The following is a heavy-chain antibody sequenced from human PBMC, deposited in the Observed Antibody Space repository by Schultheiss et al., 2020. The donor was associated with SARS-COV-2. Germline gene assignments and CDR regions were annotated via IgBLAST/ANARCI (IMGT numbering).Heavy chain of an antibody. J-gene: IGHJ4*02. CDR2: INSDGSST. CDR3: AKDSDGDYIFFDY. Sequence: GGSLRLSCAASGFTFSSYAMIWVRQAPGKGLVWVSRINSDGSSTSYADSVKGRFTISRDNAKNTVYLQMNSLRADDTALYYCAKDSDGDYIFFDYWGQGTLVTVSS. D-gene: IGHD4-17*01. CDR1: GFTFSSYA. V-gene: IGHV3-23*01.